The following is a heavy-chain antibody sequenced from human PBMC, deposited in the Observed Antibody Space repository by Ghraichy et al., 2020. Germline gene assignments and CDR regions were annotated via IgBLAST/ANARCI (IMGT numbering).Heavy chain of an antibody. J-gene: IGHJ6*03. CDR1: GGSVSSGSYY. CDR2: IYYSGST. V-gene: IGHV4-61*01. CDR3: AREPPLLWFGESRPYYMDV. D-gene: IGHD3-10*01. Sequence: SQTLSLTCTVSGGSVSSGSYYWSWIRQPPGKGLEWIGYIYYSGSTNYDPSLKSRVTISVDTSKNQFSLKLSSVTAADTAVYYCAREPPLLWFGESRPYYMDVWGKGTTVTVSS.